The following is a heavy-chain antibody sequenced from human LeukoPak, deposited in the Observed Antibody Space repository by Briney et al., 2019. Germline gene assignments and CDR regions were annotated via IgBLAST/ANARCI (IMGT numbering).Heavy chain of an antibody. Sequence: PGGSLRLSCAVSGFTFSNYAMSWVRQAPGKGLEWVSAISGSGGSTYYADSVKGRFTISRDNSKNTLYLQMNSLRAEDTAVYYCTADGDYVLERDDIWGQGTMVTVSS. CDR3: TADGDYVLERDDI. J-gene: IGHJ3*02. V-gene: IGHV3-23*01. CDR1: GFTFSNYA. CDR2: ISGSGGST. D-gene: IGHD4-17*01.